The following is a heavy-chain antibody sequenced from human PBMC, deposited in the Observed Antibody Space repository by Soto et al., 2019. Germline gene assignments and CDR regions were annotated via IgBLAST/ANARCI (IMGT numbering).Heavy chain of an antibody. D-gene: IGHD3-16*02. CDR2: ISSSSSYI. J-gene: IGHJ3*02. Sequence: RGPLRPSGAASVFPSSGYTMNWVRQAPGKGLEWVASISSSSSYIYYADSVKGRFTISRDNAKNSLYLQMNSLRAEDTAVYYCARDLRLWYYDYVWGSYRFDAFDIWGQGKMVTVS. V-gene: IGHV3-21*01. CDR1: VFPSSGYT. CDR3: ARDLRLWYYDYVWGSYRFDAFDI.